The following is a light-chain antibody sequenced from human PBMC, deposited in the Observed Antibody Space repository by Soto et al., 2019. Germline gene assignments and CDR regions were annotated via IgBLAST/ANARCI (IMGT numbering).Light chain of an antibody. CDR3: HHYGSSLWT. J-gene: IGKJ1*01. CDR1: QSFSSSF. Sequence: EIVMTQSPATLSVSPGERATLSCRASQSFSSSFLAWYQQKAGQAPRLLIYGASSRAPGIPDRFSGSGFETEFTLTITRLEPEDFAVYYCHHYGSSLWTFGQGTKVDIK. CDR2: GAS. V-gene: IGKV3-20*01.